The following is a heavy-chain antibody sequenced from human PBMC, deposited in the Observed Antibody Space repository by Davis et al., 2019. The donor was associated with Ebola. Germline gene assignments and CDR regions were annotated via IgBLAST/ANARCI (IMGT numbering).Heavy chain of an antibody. CDR1: GYTFTTYP. D-gene: IGHD1-26*01. CDR2: MNPNSGNT. J-gene: IGHJ4*02. CDR3: ARRVGARSGFDY. V-gene: IGHV1-8*02. Sequence: AASVKVSCKASGYTFTTYPIHWVRQATGQGLEWMGWMNPNSGNTGYAQKFQGRITMTRNISISTAYMELSSLRSEDTAVYYCARRVGARSGFDYWGQGSLVTVSS.